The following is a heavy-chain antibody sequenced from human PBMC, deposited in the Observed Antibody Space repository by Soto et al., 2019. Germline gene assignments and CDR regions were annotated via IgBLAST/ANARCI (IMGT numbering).Heavy chain of an antibody. J-gene: IGHJ4*02. CDR3: ARESEDLTSNFDY. CDR2: ISSTANYI. CDR1: GFTFTRYS. Sequence: PGGSLRLSCAASGFTFTRYSMNWVRQAPGKGLEWVSSISSTANYIYYGDSMKGRFTISRNNAKNSLYLEMNSLRAEDTAVYYCARESEDLTSNFDYWGQGTLVTVSS. V-gene: IGHV3-21*06.